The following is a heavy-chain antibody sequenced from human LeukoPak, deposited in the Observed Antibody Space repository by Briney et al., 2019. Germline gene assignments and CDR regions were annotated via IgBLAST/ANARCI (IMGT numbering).Heavy chain of an antibody. V-gene: IGHV1-2*02. J-gene: IGHJ4*02. Sequence: ASVKVSCKASGYTFTDNYSIHWARQAPGEGLGWMGWIIPKSGGTSYAQNLQGRVTMTSDTSISTAYMELSGLTSDDTAVYYCARERQRGLRGDYWGQGTLVTVSS. D-gene: IGHD3-16*01. CDR2: IIPKSGGT. CDR3: ARERQRGLRGDY. CDR1: GYTFTDNYS.